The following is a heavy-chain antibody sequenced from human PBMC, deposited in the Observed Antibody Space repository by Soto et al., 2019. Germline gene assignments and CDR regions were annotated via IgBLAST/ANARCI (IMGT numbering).Heavy chain of an antibody. CDR2: ITTGSRHI. CDR3: ARAAGLDFYDFSSYYHFGLDY. V-gene: IGHV3-21*06. Sequence: GGSLRLACAASGFSFSAFNMNWVRQAPGKGLEWVSSITTGSRHIYYADSVKGRFTISRDNAKNTLYLHMNNLRPEDTAVFYCARAAGLDFYDFSSYYHFGLDYRARRTRDTGSS. J-gene: IGHJ4*02. CDR1: GFSFSAFN. D-gene: IGHD3-3*01.